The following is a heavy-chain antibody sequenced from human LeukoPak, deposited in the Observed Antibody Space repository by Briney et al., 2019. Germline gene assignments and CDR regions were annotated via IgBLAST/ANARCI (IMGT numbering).Heavy chain of an antibody. V-gene: IGHV3-74*01. Sequence: GGSLRLSCAASGFTFSSHWMHWVRQVPGKGLVWVSRGNSDGSSTSYADSVKGRFNISRDNAKDTLYLQMNSLRAEDTAVYYCARASGLGTTKVVDYWGQGTLVTVSS. D-gene: IGHD1-26*01. CDR2: GNSDGSST. CDR3: ARASGLGTTKVVDY. J-gene: IGHJ4*02. CDR1: GFTFSSHW.